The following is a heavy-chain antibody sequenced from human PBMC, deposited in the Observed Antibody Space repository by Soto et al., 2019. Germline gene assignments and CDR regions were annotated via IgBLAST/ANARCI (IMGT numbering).Heavy chain of an antibody. Sequence: ASVKVSCKASGYTFTGYYMHWVRQAPGQGLEWMGWINPNSGGTNYAQKFQGRVTMTRDTSISTAYMELSRLRSDDTAVYYCARDSKDPLWSGYYLRNGDSHAFDYWGQGTLVTVSS. CDR1: GYTFTGYY. V-gene: IGHV1-2*02. CDR2: INPNSGGT. J-gene: IGHJ4*02. D-gene: IGHD3-3*01. CDR3: ARDSKDPLWSGYYLRNGDSHAFDY.